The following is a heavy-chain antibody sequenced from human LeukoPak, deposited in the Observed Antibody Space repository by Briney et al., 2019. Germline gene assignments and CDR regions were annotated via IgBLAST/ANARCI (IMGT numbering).Heavy chain of an antibody. CDR2: ISSSSTI. Sequence: GGPLRLSCAASGFPFSSYSMNWVRQAPGKGLEWVSHISSSSTIYYADSVKGRFSISRDNSKNTLYLQMNTLRAEDTAVYYCATDNGGYSHYTFDIWGQGTMVTVSS. CDR3: ATDNGGYSHYTFDI. V-gene: IGHV3-48*01. CDR1: GFPFSSYS. D-gene: IGHD4-17*01. J-gene: IGHJ3*02.